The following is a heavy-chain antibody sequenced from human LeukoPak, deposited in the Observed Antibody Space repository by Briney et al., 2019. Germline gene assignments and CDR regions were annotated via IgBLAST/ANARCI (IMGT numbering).Heavy chain of an antibody. Sequence: ETLSLTCAVYGGSFIGYYWTWIRQPPGKGLEWIGEINHSGSTNYNPSLKSRVTISVDTSKNQFSLKLSSVTAADTAVYYCARDWSMVRGVIKGFDYWGQGTLVTVSS. CDR3: ARDWSMVRGVIKGFDY. D-gene: IGHD3-10*01. J-gene: IGHJ4*02. CDR1: GGSFIGYY. V-gene: IGHV4-34*01. CDR2: INHSGST.